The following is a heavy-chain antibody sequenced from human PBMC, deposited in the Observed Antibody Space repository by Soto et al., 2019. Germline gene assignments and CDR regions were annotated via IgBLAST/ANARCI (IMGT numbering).Heavy chain of an antibody. CDR2: IKSKTDGGTT. V-gene: IGHV3-15*07. CDR1: GFTFSNAW. J-gene: IGHJ6*02. CDR3: TTTDIVVVPAATKFGMDV. D-gene: IGHD2-2*01. Sequence: PGGSMRLSCAASGFTFSNAWMNWVRQAPGKGLEWVGRIKSKTDGGTTDYAAPVKGRFTISRDDSKNTLYLQMNSLKTEDTAVYYCTTTDIVVVPAATKFGMDVWGQGTTVTVSS.